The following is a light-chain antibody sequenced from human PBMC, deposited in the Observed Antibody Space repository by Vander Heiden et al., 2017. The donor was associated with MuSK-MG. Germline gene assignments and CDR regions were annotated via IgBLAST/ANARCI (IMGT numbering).Light chain of an antibody. CDR2: GAS. CDR3: QQDCSSPLN. J-gene: IGKJ4*01. Sequence: EIVFTQSPGTLSLSPGERATLYCRASQSVSSSYIAWYHQRPGQAPRLLMYGASNRATGIPDRISGSGSGTDFTLTISRLQPEDFAVYYCQQDCSSPLNFGGGTKVEIK. CDR1: QSVSSSY. V-gene: IGKV3-20*01.